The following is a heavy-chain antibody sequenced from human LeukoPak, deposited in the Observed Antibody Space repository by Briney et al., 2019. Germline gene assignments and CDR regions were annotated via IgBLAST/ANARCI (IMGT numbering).Heavy chain of an antibody. V-gene: IGHV3-21*01. CDR2: ISSSSSYI. D-gene: IGHD3-3*01. J-gene: IGHJ3*02. CDR1: GFTFSSYS. CDR3: ARDPSITIFGVVIPPYDAFDI. Sequence: GGSLRLSCAASGFTFSSYSMNWVRQAPGKGLEWVSSISSSSSYIYYADSVKGRFTIPRDNAKNSLYLQMNSLRAEDTAVYYCARDPSITIFGVVIPPYDAFDIWGQGTMVTVSS.